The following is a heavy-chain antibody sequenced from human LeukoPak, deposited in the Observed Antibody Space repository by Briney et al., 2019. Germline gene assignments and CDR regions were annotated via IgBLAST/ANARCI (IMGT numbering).Heavy chain of an antibody. V-gene: IGHV3-23*01. Sequence: GGSLRLSCAASGFTFNTYAMSWVRQAPGKGLEWVSGISGIGGSTYYTDSVRGRFTISRDNSQNTLCLQMDSLRVEDTAVYYCAKDWANMVRGADHWGQGTRVTVSA. CDR1: GFTFNTYA. CDR3: AKDWANMVRGADH. J-gene: IGHJ5*02. CDR2: ISGIGGST. D-gene: IGHD3-10*01.